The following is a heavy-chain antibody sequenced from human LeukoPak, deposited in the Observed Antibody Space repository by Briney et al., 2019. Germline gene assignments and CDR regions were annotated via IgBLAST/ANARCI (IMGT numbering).Heavy chain of an antibody. J-gene: IGHJ4*02. CDR1: GFTFSSYS. D-gene: IGHD3-10*01. CDR2: ISSSSSNI. Sequence: GGSLRLSCAVSGFTFSSYSMNWVRQAPGKGLERVSYISSSSSNIYYADSVKGRFTISRDNAKNSLYLQMNSLRAEDTAVYYCARYYYSSGSYSPNDYWGQGTLVTVSS. CDR3: ARYYYSSGSYSPNDY. V-gene: IGHV3-48*01.